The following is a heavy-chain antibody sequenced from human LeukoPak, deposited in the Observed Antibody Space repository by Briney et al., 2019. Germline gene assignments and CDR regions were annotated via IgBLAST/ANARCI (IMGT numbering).Heavy chain of an antibody. CDR2: IIPIFGTA. CDR1: GGTFSSYA. Sequence: ASVKVSCKASGGTFSSYAISWVRQAPGQGLEWMGGIIPIFGTANYAQKFQGRVTTTADESTSTAYMELSSLRSEDTAVYYCARVGCSGGSCYIIRHWGQGTLVTVSS. D-gene: IGHD2-15*01. CDR3: ARVGCSGGSCYIIRH. V-gene: IGHV1-69*01. J-gene: IGHJ4*02.